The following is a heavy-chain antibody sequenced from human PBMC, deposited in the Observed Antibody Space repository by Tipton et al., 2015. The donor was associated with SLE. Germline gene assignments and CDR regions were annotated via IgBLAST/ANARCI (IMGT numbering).Heavy chain of an antibody. J-gene: IGHJ4*02. V-gene: IGHV4-59*07. D-gene: IGHD1-7*01. CDR3: AITGTTEY. CDR1: GGSISSYY. CDR2: IYYSGST. Sequence: TLSFTCTVSGGSISSYYWSWIRQPPGKGLEWIGYIYYSGSTNYNPSLKSRVTISVDTSKNQFSLKLSSVTAADTAVYYCAITGTTEYWGQGTLVTVSS.